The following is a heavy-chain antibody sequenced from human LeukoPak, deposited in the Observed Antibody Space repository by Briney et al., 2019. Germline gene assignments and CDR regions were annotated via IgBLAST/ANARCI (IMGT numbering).Heavy chain of an antibody. CDR1: VFTLSNAW. CDR2: IKSKTDGGTT. CDR3: TTAIGMQWLGNWFDP. J-gene: IGHJ5*02. V-gene: IGHV3-15*01. D-gene: IGHD6-19*01. Sequence: PGGSLRLSCAASVFTLSNAWMSSVRQAPGQGLERVGRIKSKTDGGTTDYAAPVKGRFTISRDDSKNTLYLQMNSLKTEDTAVYYCTTAIGMQWLGNWFDPWGQRTLVTVSS.